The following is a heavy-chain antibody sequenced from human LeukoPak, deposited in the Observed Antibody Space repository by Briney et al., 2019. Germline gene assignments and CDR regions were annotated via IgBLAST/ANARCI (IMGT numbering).Heavy chain of an antibody. Sequence: SETLSLTCTVSGGSISTYYWSWIRQPAGKGLEWIGRIYTSGSTNYNPSLKSRVTMSVDMSRNQFSLKLSSVTAAGTAVYYCARDVSVVAHWFDYWGQGTLATVSS. D-gene: IGHD2-15*01. CDR1: GGSISTYY. J-gene: IGHJ4*02. CDR3: ARDVSVVAHWFDY. CDR2: IYTSGST. V-gene: IGHV4-4*07.